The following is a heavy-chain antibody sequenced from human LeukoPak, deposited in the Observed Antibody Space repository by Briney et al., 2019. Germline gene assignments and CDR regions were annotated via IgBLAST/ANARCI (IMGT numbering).Heavy chain of an antibody. CDR2: INHSGST. CDR3: ARVPLGYCSSTSCYRGYFQH. J-gene: IGHJ1*01. V-gene: IGHV4-34*01. Sequence: SETLSLTCTVSGGSISSYYWSWIRQPPGKGLEWIGEINHSGSTNYNPSLKSRVTISVDTSKNQFSLKLSSVTAADTAVYYCARVPLGYCSSTSCYRGYFQHWGQGTLVTVSS. D-gene: IGHD2-2*02. CDR1: GGSISSYY.